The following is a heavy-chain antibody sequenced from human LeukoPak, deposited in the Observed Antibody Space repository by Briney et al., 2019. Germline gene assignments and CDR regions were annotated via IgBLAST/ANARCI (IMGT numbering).Heavy chain of an antibody. CDR3: AKWAYYDFWSGHYKSHFDS. CDR2: IWYDGSNK. Sequence: GRSLRLSCAASGFTFSSYGMHWVRQAPGKGLEWAAVIWYDGSNKYYADSVKGRFTVSRDNSKNTLYLHMNTLSAEDTAVYYCAKWAYYDFWSGHYKSHFDSWGQGTLVTVSP. D-gene: IGHD3-3*01. J-gene: IGHJ4*02. CDR1: GFTFSSYG. V-gene: IGHV3-33*06.